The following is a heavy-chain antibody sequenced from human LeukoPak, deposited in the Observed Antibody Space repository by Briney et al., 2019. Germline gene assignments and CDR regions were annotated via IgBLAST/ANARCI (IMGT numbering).Heavy chain of an antibody. D-gene: IGHD3-22*01. CDR1: GGTFSSYA. J-gene: IGHJ4*02. CDR3: ARVADSSGYALFDY. CDR2: IIPIFGTA. V-gene: IGHV1-69*05. Sequence: GASVKVSCKASGGTFSSYAISWVRQAPGQGLEWMGGIIPIFGTANYAQKFQGRVTITTDESTSAAYMELSSLRSEDTAVYYCARVADSSGYALFDYWGQGTLVTVSS.